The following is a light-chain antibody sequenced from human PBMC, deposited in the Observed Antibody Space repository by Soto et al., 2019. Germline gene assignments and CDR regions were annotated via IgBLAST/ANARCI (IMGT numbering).Light chain of an antibody. CDR1: QTLSNSF. CDR2: DTS. CDR3: QQYGTPEII. V-gene: IGKV3-20*01. J-gene: IGKJ5*01. Sequence: EIVLTQSPGTLSLSPGERATLSCRASQTLSNSFIAWYQQKPGQAPRLLIYDTSSRATGVPDRYSASGSGTDFSLTISRLEPEDFAVFFCQQYGTPEIIFGQGTRLEI.